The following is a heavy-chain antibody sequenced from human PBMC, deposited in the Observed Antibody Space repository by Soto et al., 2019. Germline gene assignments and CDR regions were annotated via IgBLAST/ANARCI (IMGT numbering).Heavy chain of an antibody. CDR2: IFHSGSA. V-gene: IGHV4-31*03. CDR3: AREPISTPRGVTQVDP. Sequence: SETLSLTCSVSGGSINSASFHWSWVRQRPGKGLEWIGHIFHSGSAYYNAFLKTRLSISVDTSKNQFSLKLNSVTAADTAVYYCAREPISTPRGVTQVDPWGQGTQVTVSS. D-gene: IGHD3-10*01. CDR1: GGSINSASFH. J-gene: IGHJ5*02.